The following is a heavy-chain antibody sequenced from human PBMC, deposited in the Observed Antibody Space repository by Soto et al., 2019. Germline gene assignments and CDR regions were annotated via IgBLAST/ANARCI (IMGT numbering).Heavy chain of an antibody. CDR3: ARAPNYDFWSGYYRNYYYYGMDV. CDR1: GSSIGISHW. V-gene: IGHV4-4*02. Sequence: SETQCLTSAVSGSSIGISHWLSCVRQPPGKGLEWIGEIYHSGSTNYNPSLKSRVTISVDKSKNQFSLKLSSVTAADTAVYYCARAPNYDFWSGYYRNYYYYGMDVWGQGTTVTV. J-gene: IGHJ6*02. CDR2: IYHSGST. D-gene: IGHD3-3*01.